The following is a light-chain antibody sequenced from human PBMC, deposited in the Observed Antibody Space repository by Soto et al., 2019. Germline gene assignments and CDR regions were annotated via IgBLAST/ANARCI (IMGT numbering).Light chain of an antibody. J-gene: IGKJ2*01. Sequence: ETVTTQSPATLSVSPGERVTLSCRASQSISSNLAWYQQKPGQAPRLLIYDASTRATGIPDRFSGSGTGTELNLTLLSLQSEDFVVYYCQQYNILRYTFGQRNRLEIK. CDR1: QSISSN. V-gene: IGKV3-15*01. CDR2: DAS. CDR3: QQYNILRYT.